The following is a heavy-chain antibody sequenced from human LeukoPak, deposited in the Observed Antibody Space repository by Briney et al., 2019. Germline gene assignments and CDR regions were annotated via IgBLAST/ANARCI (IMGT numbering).Heavy chain of an antibody. CDR2: ISSSSSYI. V-gene: IGHV3-21*01. Sequence: GGSLRLSCAASGFTFSSYSMNWVRQAPGKGLEWGSSISSSSSYIYYADSVKGRFTISRDNAKNSLYLQMTSLRAEDTAVYYCARVEVMVRGVGGFDYWGQGTLVTVSS. CDR3: ARVEVMVRGVGGFDY. J-gene: IGHJ4*02. D-gene: IGHD3-10*01. CDR1: GFTFSSYS.